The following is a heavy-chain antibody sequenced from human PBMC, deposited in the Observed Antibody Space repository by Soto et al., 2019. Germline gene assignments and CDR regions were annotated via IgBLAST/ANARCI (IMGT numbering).Heavy chain of an antibody. J-gene: IGHJ4*02. Sequence: PGGSLRLSCAASGFTFSSYAMHWVRQAPGKGLEWVAVISYDASNKYYADSVKGRFTISRDNSKNTLYLQMNSLRAEDTAVYYCARGYSSSSAAFDYWGQGTLVTVSS. CDR1: GFTFSSYA. CDR3: ARGYSSSSAAFDY. V-gene: IGHV3-30-3*01. CDR2: ISYDASNK. D-gene: IGHD6-13*01.